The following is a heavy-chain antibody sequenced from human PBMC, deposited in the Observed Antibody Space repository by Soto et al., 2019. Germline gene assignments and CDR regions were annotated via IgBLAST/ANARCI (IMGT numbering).Heavy chain of an antibody. CDR1: GGSISNIGYS. J-gene: IGHJ5*02. CDR2: AYYSGST. V-gene: IGHV4-39*01. D-gene: IGHD2-15*01. CDR3: ATRQGGSYNWFDP. Sequence: PSQTLSHTCTVSGGSISNIGYSRGWKRKPPGKGLEWIGSAYYSGSTYYNPSLKSRVTMSVDTSKNQFSLKLSSVTAADTAVYYCATRQGGSYNWFDPWGQGTLVTVSS.